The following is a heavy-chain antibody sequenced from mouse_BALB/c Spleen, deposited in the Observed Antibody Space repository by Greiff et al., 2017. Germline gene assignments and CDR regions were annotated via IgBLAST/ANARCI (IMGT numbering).Heavy chain of an antibody. Sequence: EVQGVESGPELVKPGASVKISCKASGYTFTDYNMHWVKQSHGKSLEWIGYIYPYNGGTGYNQKFKSKATLTVDNSSSTAYMELRSLTSEDSAVYYCAREYGNGFDYWGQGTTLTVSS. CDR1: GYTFTDYN. J-gene: IGHJ2*01. CDR2: IYPYNGGT. D-gene: IGHD2-10*02. CDR3: AREYGNGFDY. V-gene: IGHV1S29*02.